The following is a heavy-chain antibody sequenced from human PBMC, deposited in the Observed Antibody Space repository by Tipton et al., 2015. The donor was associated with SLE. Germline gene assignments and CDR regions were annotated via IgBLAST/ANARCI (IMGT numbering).Heavy chain of an antibody. CDR3: ARDRRGWYFDL. J-gene: IGHJ2*01. CDR1: GGSITTRSYY. D-gene: IGHD3-10*01. Sequence: LRLSCIVSGGSITTRSYYWGWIRQPPGKGLEWIGSIYYSGSTYYNPSLKSRVTISLDTSKNQFSLKLSSVTAADTAVYYCARDRRGWYFDLWGRGTLVTVSS. V-gene: IGHV4-39*07. CDR2: IYYSGST.